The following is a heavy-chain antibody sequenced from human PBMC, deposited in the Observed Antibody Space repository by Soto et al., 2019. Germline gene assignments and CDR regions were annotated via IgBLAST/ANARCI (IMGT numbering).Heavy chain of an antibody. V-gene: IGHV1-2*04. D-gene: IGHD1-26*01. CDR2: INPNSGGT. CDR3: ARGTPLYSGSYYAFDI. J-gene: IGHJ3*02. CDR1: GYTFTGYY. Sequence: ASVKVSCKASGYTFTGYYMHWVRQAPGQGLEWMGWINPNSGGTNYVQKFQGWVTMTRDTSISTAYMELSRLRSDDTAVYYCARGTPLYSGSYYAFDIWGQGTMVTVSS.